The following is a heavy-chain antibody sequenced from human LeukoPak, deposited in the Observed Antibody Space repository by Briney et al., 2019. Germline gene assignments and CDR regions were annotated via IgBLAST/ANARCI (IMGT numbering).Heavy chain of an antibody. CDR1: GFTFSSYW. D-gene: IGHD3-22*01. V-gene: IGHV3-7*01. Sequence: GGSLRLSCAASGFTFSSYWMSWVRQAPGKGLEWVANIKQDGSEKYYVDSVKGRFTISRDNAKNSLYLQMNSLRAEDTAVYYCARDHYYHDSSGYYSDYWGQGTLVTVSS. CDR3: ARDHYYHDSSGYYSDY. J-gene: IGHJ4*02. CDR2: IKQDGSEK.